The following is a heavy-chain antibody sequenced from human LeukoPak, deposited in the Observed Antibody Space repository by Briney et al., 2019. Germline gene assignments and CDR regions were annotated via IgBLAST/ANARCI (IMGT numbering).Heavy chain of an antibody. CDR3: ARDSGGYDFWSGYQTYDAFDI. CDR1: GFTSSSYG. V-gene: IGHV3-33*01. J-gene: IGHJ3*02. CDR2: IWYDGSNK. D-gene: IGHD3-3*01. Sequence: PGGSLRLSCAASGFTSSSYGMHWVRQAPGKGLEWVAVIWYDGSNKYYADSVKGRFTISRDNSKNTLYLQMNSLRAEDTAVYYCARDSGGYDFWSGYQTYDAFDIWGQGTMVTVSS.